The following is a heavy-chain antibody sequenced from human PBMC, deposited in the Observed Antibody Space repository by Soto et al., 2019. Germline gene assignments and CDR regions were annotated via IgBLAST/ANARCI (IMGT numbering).Heavy chain of an antibody. CDR2: IYYSGST. V-gene: IGHV4-61*01. Sequence: PSETLSLPCTVSGGSVSSGSYYWSWIRQPPGKGLEWIGYIYYSGSTNYNPSLKSRVTISVDTSKNQFSLKLSSVTAADPAGYYCERGLLWGVHWCDPWGQGTRVTVSS. CDR3: ERGLLWGVHWCDP. J-gene: IGHJ5*02. D-gene: IGHD3-3*01. CDR1: GGSVSSGSYY.